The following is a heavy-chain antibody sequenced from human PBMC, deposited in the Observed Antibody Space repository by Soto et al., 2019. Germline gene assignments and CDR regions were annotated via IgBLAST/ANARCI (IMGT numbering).Heavy chain of an antibody. CDR2: INHSGST. V-gene: IGHV4-34*01. J-gene: IGHJ5*02. CDR3: ARERPSSGWYDIGWFDP. CDR1: GGSFSGYY. D-gene: IGHD6-19*01. Sequence: SETLSLTCAVYGGSFSGYYWSWIRQPPGKGLEWIGEINHSGSTNYNPSLKSRVTISVDTSKNQFSLKLSSVTAADTAVYYCARERPSSGWYDIGWFDPWGQGTLVTVSS.